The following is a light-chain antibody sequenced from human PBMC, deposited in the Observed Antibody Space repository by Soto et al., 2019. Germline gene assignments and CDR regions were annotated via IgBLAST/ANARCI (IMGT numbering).Light chain of an antibody. V-gene: IGKV1-5*03. CDR3: KKFNTSQWT. CDR2: KSS. Sequence: DIQMTQSPSTLSASEGYRFAISGLASQSVSIWLAWYQQKPGRAPKLLIYKSSILESGVPSRFSGSGSGTEFTLTIRSLQPDDFATYYCKKFNTSQWTFGKGNTGDI. CDR1: QSVSIW. J-gene: IGKJ1*01.